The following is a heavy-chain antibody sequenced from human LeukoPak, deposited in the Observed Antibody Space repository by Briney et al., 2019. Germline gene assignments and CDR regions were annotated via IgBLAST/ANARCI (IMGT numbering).Heavy chain of an antibody. V-gene: IGHV3-7*01. J-gene: IGHJ4*02. CDR1: GFTFTNSW. D-gene: IGHD3-3*01. Sequence: QSGGSLRLSCAASGFTFTNSWMSWDRQAPGKGLEWVADIMEDGSGKYYVDSLKGRFTISRDNAKNSVYLQMNSLRVEDTAVYYCTRAIILIRIFGVIGHYFDYWGQGTLVTVSS. CDR2: IMEDGSGK. CDR3: TRAIILIRIFGVIGHYFDY.